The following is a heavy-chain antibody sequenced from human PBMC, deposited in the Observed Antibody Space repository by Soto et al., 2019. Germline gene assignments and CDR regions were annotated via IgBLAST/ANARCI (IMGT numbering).Heavy chain of an antibody. CDR3: ARXGSGYVWFNEF. J-gene: IGHJ1*01. CDR2: IIPVFDTV. V-gene: IGHV1-69*13. D-gene: IGHD3-22*01. Sequence: SVKVSCKDTGGLFSSYAVSWVRQAPGQGLEWMGGIIPVFDTVYYAQKFQGRVTITADESTNTAYMELSSLRSEDTAMYYCARXGSGYVWFNEFWGQATLVTVSS. CDR1: GGLFSSYA.